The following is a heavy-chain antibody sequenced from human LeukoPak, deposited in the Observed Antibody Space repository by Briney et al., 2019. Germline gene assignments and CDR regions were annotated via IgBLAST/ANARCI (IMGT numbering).Heavy chain of an antibody. CDR3: ARDSHKVRAYYYYYMDV. CDR2: ISSSGSTI. Sequence: GGSLRLSRAASGFTFSSYEMNWVRQAPGKGLEWVSYISSSGSTIYYADSVKGRFTISRDNAKNSLYLQMNSLRAEDTAVYYCARDSHKVRAYYYYYMDVWGKGTTVTISS. V-gene: IGHV3-48*03. J-gene: IGHJ6*03. D-gene: IGHD3-10*01. CDR1: GFTFSSYE.